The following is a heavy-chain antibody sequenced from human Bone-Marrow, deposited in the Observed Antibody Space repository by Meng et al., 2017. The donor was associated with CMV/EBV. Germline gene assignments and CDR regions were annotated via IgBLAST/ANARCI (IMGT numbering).Heavy chain of an antibody. CDR2: INPNSGGT. V-gene: IGHV1-2*02. D-gene: IGHD3-16*01. CDR1: GYTFTGYY. Sequence: ASVKVSCKASGYTFTGYYMHWVRQAPGQGLEWMGWINPNSGGTNYAQKLQGRVTMTTDTSTSTAYMEMRSLRSDDTAVYYCARGELSFLTGYHPGYYGMDVWGQGTTVTVSS. J-gene: IGHJ6*02. CDR3: ARGELSFLTGYHPGYYGMDV.